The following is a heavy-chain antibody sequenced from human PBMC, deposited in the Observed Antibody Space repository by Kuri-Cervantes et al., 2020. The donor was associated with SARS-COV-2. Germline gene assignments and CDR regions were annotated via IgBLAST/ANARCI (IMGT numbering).Heavy chain of an antibody. CDR2: ISSSGSTI. Sequence: GESLKISCAASGFTFSSYEMNWVRQAPGKGLEWVSYISSSGSTIYYADSVKGRFTISRDKAKTSLYLQMNSLKAEDTAVYYCARLDIVVVPAAVSYYYYLGMDVWGQGTTVTVSS. CDR3: ARLDIVVVPAAVSYYYYLGMDV. V-gene: IGHV3-48*03. J-gene: IGHJ6*02. D-gene: IGHD2-2*01. CDR1: GFTFSSYE.